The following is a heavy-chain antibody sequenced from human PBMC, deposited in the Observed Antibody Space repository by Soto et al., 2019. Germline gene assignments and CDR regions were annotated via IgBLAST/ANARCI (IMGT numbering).Heavy chain of an antibody. CDR3: ARRVRGDYYDSSGYFDY. CDR1: GYTFTSYY. D-gene: IGHD3-22*01. J-gene: IGHJ4*02. CDR2: INPSGGST. Sequence: ASVKVSCKASGYTFTSYYMHWVRQAPGQGLEWMRIINPSGGSTSYAQKFQGRVTMTRDTSTSTVYMELSSLRSEDTAVYYCARRVRGDYYDSSGYFDYWGQGTLVTVSS. V-gene: IGHV1-46*03.